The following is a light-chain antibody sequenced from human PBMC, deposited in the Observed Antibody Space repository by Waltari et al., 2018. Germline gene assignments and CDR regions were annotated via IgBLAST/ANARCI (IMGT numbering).Light chain of an antibody. J-gene: IGKJ1*01. Sequence: DIQMTQSPSTLSASIGDRVTITCRASQTIISWLAWYQQKPGQAPRLLIYRATALETGVQWRFSGTGSGTEFTLTINGLQPDDSATYFCQQYDRLWSFGQGTKVEVK. CDR2: RAT. V-gene: IGKV1-5*03. CDR3: QQYDRLWS. CDR1: QTIISW.